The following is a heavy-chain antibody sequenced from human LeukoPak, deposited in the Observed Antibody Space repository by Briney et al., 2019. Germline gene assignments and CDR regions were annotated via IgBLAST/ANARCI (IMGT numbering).Heavy chain of an antibody. Sequence: PGGSLRLSCAASGFTFSSYAMSWVRQAPGKGLEWVSAISGSGGSTYYADSVKGRFTISRDNSKNTLYLQMNSLRAEDTAVYYCAKSNYASVYYYYGMDLWGQGTTVTVSS. CDR1: GFTFSSYA. CDR2: ISGSGGST. CDR3: AKSNYASVYYYYGMDL. D-gene: IGHD4-11*01. J-gene: IGHJ6*02. V-gene: IGHV3-23*01.